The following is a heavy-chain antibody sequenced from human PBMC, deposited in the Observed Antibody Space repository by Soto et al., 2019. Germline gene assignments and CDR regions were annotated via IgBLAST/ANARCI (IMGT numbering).Heavy chain of an antibody. CDR1: GYTFTSYD. Sequence: QVQLVQSGAEVKKPGASVKVSCKASGYTFTSYDINWVRQATGQGLAWMGWMNPNSGNTGYAQKFQGRVTMTRNTSISTAYMELSSLRSEDTAVYYCARGGRMITFGGVIVHYYYYGMDVWGQGTTVTVSS. J-gene: IGHJ6*02. CDR3: ARGGRMITFGGVIVHYYYYGMDV. V-gene: IGHV1-8*01. CDR2: MNPNSGNT. D-gene: IGHD3-16*02.